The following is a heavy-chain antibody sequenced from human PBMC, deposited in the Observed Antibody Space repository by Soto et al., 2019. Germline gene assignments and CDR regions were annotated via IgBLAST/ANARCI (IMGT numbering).Heavy chain of an antibody. D-gene: IGHD3-22*01. J-gene: IGHJ3*02. CDR2: INPRGGST. CDR3: ARVFKYYYDSSGYYSDAFDI. CDR1: GYTFTSYY. V-gene: IGHV1-46*01. Sequence: ASVKVSCKASGYTFTSYYMHWVRQAPGQGLEWMGIINPRGGSTSYAQKFQGRVTMTRDTSTSTVYMELSSLRSEDTAVYYCARVFKYYYDSSGYYSDAFDIWGQGTMVTVSS.